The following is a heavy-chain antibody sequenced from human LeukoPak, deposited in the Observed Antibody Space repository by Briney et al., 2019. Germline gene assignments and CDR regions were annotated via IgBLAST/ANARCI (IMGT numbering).Heavy chain of an antibody. J-gene: IGHJ4*01. V-gene: IGHV3-30*18. CDR2: ISYDGSNK. CDR3: AKARWSAALYYFDY. D-gene: IGHD6-13*01. CDR1: GFTFRSYG. Sequence: PGGSLRLSCAASGFTFRSYGMHWVRQAPGKGLEWVAVISYDGSNKYYADSVKGRFTISRDNSKKTLYLQMNSLRAEDTAVYYCAKARWSAALYYFDYWGHGTLVTVSS.